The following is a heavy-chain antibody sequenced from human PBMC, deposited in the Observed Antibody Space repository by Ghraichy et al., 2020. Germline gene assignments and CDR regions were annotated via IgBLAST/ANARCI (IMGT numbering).Heavy chain of an antibody. V-gene: IGHV1-18*04. D-gene: IGHD2-15*01. CDR1: GYTFTSYG. CDR2: ISAYNGNT. Sequence: ASVKVSCKASGYTFTSYGISWVRQAPGQGLEWMGWISAYNGNTNYAQKLQGRVTMTTDTSTSTAYMELRSLRSDDTAVYYCAREGVVVVAATTYYGMDVWGQGTTVTVSS. J-gene: IGHJ6*02. CDR3: AREGVVVVAATTYYGMDV.